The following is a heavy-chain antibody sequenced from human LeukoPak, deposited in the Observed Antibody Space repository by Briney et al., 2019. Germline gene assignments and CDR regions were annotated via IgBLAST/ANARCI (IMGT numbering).Heavy chain of an antibody. CDR3: ARADIVVVPAAIGLADYYGMDV. D-gene: IGHD2-2*01. CDR2: INSDGSST. Sequence: GGSLRLSCAASGFTFSSYAMSWVRQAPGKGLVWVSRINSDGSSTSYADSVKGRFTISRDNAKNTLYLQMNSLRAEDTAVYYCARADIVVVPAAIGLADYYGMDVWGQGTTVTVSS. J-gene: IGHJ6*02. V-gene: IGHV3-74*01. CDR1: GFTFSSYA.